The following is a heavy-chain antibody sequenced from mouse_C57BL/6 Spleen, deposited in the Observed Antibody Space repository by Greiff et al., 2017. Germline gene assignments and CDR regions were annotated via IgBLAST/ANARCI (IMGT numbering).Heavy chain of an antibody. V-gene: IGHV1-50*01. J-gene: IGHJ2*01. D-gene: IGHD4-1*01. CDR2: IDPSDSYT. Sequence: VQLQQPGAELVKPGASVKLSCKASGYTFTSYWMQWVKQRPGQGLEWIGEIDPSDSYTNYNQKFKGKATLTVDTSSSTADMQLSSLTSEDSAVYYCATNDWAYWGQGTTLTVSS. CDR3: ATNDWAY. CDR1: GYTFTSYW.